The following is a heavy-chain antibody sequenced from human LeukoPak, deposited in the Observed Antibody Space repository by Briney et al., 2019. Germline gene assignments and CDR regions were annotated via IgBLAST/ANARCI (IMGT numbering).Heavy chain of an antibody. D-gene: IGHD2-2*01. CDR1: GYSFNFYG. V-gene: IGHV1-18*01. CDR3: AGSLGYCTSNFCYLKY. Sequence: ASVKVSCKTSGYSFNFYGITWVRQVAGQGLEWIGWISAHHGQTEYAPKLQDRVTMTTDTYTNTAYMELRSLRSDDTAVYYCAGSLGYCTSNFCYLKYWGQGTLVTVSS. J-gene: IGHJ4*02. CDR2: ISAHHGQT.